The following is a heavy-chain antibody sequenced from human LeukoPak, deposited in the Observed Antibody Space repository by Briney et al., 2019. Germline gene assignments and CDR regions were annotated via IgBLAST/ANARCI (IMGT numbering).Heavy chain of an antibody. CDR3: ARDGVVVVPAARNYYYMDV. CDR1: GFTFSSYS. J-gene: IGHJ6*03. CDR2: ISSSSSYI. D-gene: IGHD2-2*01. Sequence: GGPLRLSCAASGFTFSSYSMNWVRQAPGKGLEWVSSISSSSSYIYYADSVKGRFTISRDNAKNSLYLQMNSLRAEDTAVYYCARDGVVVVPAARNYYYMDVWGKGTTVTVSS. V-gene: IGHV3-21*01.